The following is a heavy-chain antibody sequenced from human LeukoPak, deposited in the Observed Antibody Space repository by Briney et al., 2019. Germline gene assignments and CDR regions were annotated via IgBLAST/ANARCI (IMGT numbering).Heavy chain of an antibody. CDR2: IYYSGST. V-gene: IGHV4-39*01. CDR3: TRIQGSSSYFDY. Sequence: AETLSLTCTVSGGSISSSSYYWGWIRQPPGKGLEWIGSIYYSGSTYYNPSLKSRVTISVDTSKNQCSLKLISVTAADTAVYYCTRIQGSSSYFDYWGQGTLVTVSS. J-gene: IGHJ4*02. CDR1: GGSISSSSYY.